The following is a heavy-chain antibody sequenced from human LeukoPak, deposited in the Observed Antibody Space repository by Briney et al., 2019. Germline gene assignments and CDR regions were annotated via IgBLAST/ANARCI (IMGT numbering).Heavy chain of an antibody. CDR1: GGSFSGYY. V-gene: IGHV4-34*01. D-gene: IGHD5-18*01. CDR2: INHSGSI. CDR3: ARDSIDTAMVDY. Sequence: SETLSLTCAVYGGSFSGYYWSWIRQPPGKGLEWIGEINHSGSINYNPSLKSRVTISVDTSKNQFSLKLSSVTAADTAVYYCARDSIDTAMVDYWGQGTLVTVSS. J-gene: IGHJ4*02.